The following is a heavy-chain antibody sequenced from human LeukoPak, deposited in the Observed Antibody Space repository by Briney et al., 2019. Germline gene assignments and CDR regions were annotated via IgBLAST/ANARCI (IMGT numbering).Heavy chain of an antibody. J-gene: IGHJ4*02. CDR1: GFTLSSYA. D-gene: IGHD5-24*01. CDR3: ARHPSEKTGYFDY. Sequence: PGGSLRLSCAASGFTLSSYAMSWVRQAPGKGLEWIGSIYYSGSTYYNPSLKSRVTISVDTSKNQFSLKLSSVTAADTAVYYCARHPSEKTGYFDYWGQGTLVTVSS. CDR2: IYYSGST. V-gene: IGHV4-39*01.